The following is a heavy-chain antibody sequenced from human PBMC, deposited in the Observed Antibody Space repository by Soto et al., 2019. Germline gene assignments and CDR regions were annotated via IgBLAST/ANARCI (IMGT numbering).Heavy chain of an antibody. CDR3: ARDDFWSGYSGWFDP. D-gene: IGHD3-3*01. V-gene: IGHV1-18*01. J-gene: IGHJ5*02. CDR2: ISAYNGNT. CDR1: GYTFTSYG. Sequence: ASVKVSCKASGYTFTSYGISWVRQAPGQGLEWMGRISAYNGNTNYAQKLQGRVTMTTDTSTSTAYMELRSLRSDDTAVYYCARDDFWSGYSGWFDPWGQGTLVTVSS.